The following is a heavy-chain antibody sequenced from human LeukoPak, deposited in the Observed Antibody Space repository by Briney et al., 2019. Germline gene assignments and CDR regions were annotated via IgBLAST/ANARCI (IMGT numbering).Heavy chain of an antibody. CDR1: GDSVTSYY. J-gene: IGHJ6*02. CDR3: ARDQGSSLGMDV. D-gene: IGHD3-3*02. V-gene: IGHV4-59*02. CDR2: IHYSGST. Sequence: SETLSLTCTVSGDSVTSYYWSWSRQPPGKGLEWIGYIHYSGSTKDNPSLNSRVSMSVDTAKNQLSLKLTSVTAADTAVYYCARDQGSSLGMDVWGQGTTVTVSS.